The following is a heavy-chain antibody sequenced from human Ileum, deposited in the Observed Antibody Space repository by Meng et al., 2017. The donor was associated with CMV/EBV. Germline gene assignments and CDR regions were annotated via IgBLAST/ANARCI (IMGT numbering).Heavy chain of an antibody. J-gene: IGHJ5*02. D-gene: IGHD1-1*01. CDR1: GYTFSSHY. Sequence: ASVNVSCKASGYTFSSHYMHLVRQAPGQGLEWMGWINTNSGNTKYAQNFQGRVTLTRDTSISKVYMDMSSLRSDDTDVYYCARGTGSSWFDAWGQGSLVTVSS. V-gene: IGHV1-2*02. CDR3: ARGTGSSWFDA. CDR2: INTNSGNT.